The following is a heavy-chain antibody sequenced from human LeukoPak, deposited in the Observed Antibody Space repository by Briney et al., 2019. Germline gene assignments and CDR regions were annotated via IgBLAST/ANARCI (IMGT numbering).Heavy chain of an antibody. J-gene: IGHJ4*02. CDR2: ISSRSRTI. CDR3: ARESITGDRDFDY. Sequence: GGSLTLSCAASGFSFSSYSMNWVRHAPGGGLEWISYISSRSRTIFREDSVKRRFTISRDNAKNSLYLLMNSLRADDTAVYYCARESITGDRDFDYWGQGTLITVSS. CDR1: GFSFSSYS. V-gene: IGHV3-48*01. D-gene: IGHD7-27*01.